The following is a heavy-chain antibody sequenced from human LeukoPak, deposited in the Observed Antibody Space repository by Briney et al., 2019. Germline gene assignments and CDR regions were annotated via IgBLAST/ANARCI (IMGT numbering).Heavy chain of an antibody. CDR2: TYYRSKWYN. D-gene: IGHD3-22*01. V-gene: IGHV6-1*01. J-gene: IGHJ4*02. CDR3: AIVYYDSSGYSDY. Sequence: SQALSLTCAISGDSVSSNSAAWNWIRQSPSRGLEWLGRTYYRSKWYNDYAVSVKSRITINPDTSKNQFSLQLNSVTPEDTAVYYCAIVYYDSSGYSDYWGQGTLVTVSS. CDR1: GDSVSSNSAA.